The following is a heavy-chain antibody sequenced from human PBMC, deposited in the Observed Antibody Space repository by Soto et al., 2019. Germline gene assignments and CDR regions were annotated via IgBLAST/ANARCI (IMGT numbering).Heavy chain of an antibody. CDR1: GFTFSSYW. Sequence: GGSLRLSCAASGFTFSSYWMSWVRQAPGKGLKWVANIKQDGSEKYYVDSVKGRFTISRDNAKNSLYLQMNSLRAEDTAVYYCARDIRIGRYFNLLSPEGWFDPWGQGTLVTVSS. D-gene: IGHD3-9*01. V-gene: IGHV3-7*01. CDR3: ARDIRIGRYFNLLSPEGWFDP. J-gene: IGHJ5*02. CDR2: IKQDGSEK.